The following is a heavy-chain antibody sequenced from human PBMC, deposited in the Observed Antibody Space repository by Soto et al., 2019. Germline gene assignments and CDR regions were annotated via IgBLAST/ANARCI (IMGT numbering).Heavy chain of an antibody. CDR1: GFTPTTTP. D-gene: IGHD3-9*01. CDR2: VSGTASRT. CDR3: ATSFRYFDN. Sequence: HPGWSLRLSCACSGFTPTTTPLSWVRQPPGKGLEWVATVSGTASRTYYVDSVKGRFFISRDNSKNTVTLQMNNLTIDDTAVYYCATSFRYFDNWGQGTRVTVSS. J-gene: IGHJ4*02. V-gene: IGHV3-23*01.